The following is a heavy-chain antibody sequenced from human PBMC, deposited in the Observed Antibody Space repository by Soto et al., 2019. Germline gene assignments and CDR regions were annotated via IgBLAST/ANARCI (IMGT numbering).Heavy chain of an antibody. Sequence: QVQLVQSGAEVKKPGASVKVSCKASGYTFTSYEINWVRQATGQGLEWMGWMNPNSGDTGYAQKFQGRVTMTRNTSISTAYMALSSLRSEDPAVYYCARGAVLRFGELLRWGQGTLVTVSS. D-gene: IGHD3-10*01. J-gene: IGHJ4*02. CDR3: ARGAVLRFGELLR. V-gene: IGHV1-8*01. CDR2: MNPNSGDT. CDR1: GYTFTSYE.